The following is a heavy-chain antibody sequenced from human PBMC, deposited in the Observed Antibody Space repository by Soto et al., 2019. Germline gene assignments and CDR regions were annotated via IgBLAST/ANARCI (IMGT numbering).Heavy chain of an antibody. CDR3: AKSLLFVDHAYMDV. J-gene: IGHJ6*03. CDR1: GGSFISYS. CDR2: IIPIQGKA. V-gene: IGHV1-69*02. D-gene: IGHD2-21*01. Sequence: QVQLVQSRAELKKPGSSVKVSSEASGGSFISYSFTWVRQAPGQGLEWMGRIIPIQGKANYALKFQDRVTITADRSTRTAYMELRSLRPEDTAVYHCAKSLLFVDHAYMDVWGKGTTVTVSS.